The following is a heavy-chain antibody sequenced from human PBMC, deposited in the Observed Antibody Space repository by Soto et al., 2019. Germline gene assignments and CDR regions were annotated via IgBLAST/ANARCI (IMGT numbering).Heavy chain of an antibody. D-gene: IGHD3-10*01. Sequence: QVQLVESGGGVVHPGRSLRLSCAASGFPFSRYDMHWVRQAPGKGLEWVAVLWFDGSNEYYADSVQGRVTIARDNSKNTLYLPMDSLRAEDTAVYYCAKVLYASESFDSEEAPYGMDVWGQGTTVTVSS. V-gene: IGHV3-33*06. J-gene: IGHJ6*02. CDR1: GFPFSRYD. CDR2: LWFDGSNE. CDR3: AKVLYASESFDSEEAPYGMDV.